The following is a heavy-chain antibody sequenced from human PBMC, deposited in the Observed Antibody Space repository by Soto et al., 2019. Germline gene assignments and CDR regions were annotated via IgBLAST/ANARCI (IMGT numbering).Heavy chain of an antibody. CDR1: GYTFTSYG. CDR3: ARQLAYCGGDCYTEPIDY. D-gene: IGHD2-21*02. CDR2: INPKTGDT. V-gene: IGHV1-2*02. Sequence: ASVQVSCKASGYTFTSYGISRVRQAPGQGLEWMGWINPKTGDTNYAQNFQGRVTMTRDTSISTAYMELSRLTSDDTALYYCARQLAYCGGDCYTEPIDYWGQGTPVTVSS. J-gene: IGHJ4*02.